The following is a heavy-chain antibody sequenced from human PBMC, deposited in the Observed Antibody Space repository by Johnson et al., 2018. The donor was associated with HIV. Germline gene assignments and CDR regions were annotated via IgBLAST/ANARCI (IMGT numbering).Heavy chain of an antibody. CDR1: GFTFDDYT. Sequence: QVQLVESRGVVVQPGRSLRLSCAASGFTFDDYTMHWVRPAPGKGLECVALISYDGSNKYYADSVKGRFTISRDNSKNTLYLQMNSLRAEDTAVYYCAKRYCRGGSCYMGGIDAFDIWGQGTMVTVSS. J-gene: IGHJ3*02. CDR3: AKRYCRGGSCYMGGIDAFDI. CDR2: ISYDGSNK. V-gene: IGHV3-30-3*02. D-gene: IGHD2-15*01.